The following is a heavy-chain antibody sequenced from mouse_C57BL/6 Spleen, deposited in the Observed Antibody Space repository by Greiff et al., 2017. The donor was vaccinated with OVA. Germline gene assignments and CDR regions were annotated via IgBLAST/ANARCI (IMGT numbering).Heavy chain of an antibody. CDR3: ARGHLGDEGFDY. Sequence: EVNLVESGGGLVKPGGSLKLSCAASGFTFSDYGMHWVRQAPEKGLEWVAYISSGSSTIYYADTVKGRFTISRDNAKNTLFLQMTSLRSEDTAMYYCARGHLGDEGFDYWGQGTTLTVSS. J-gene: IGHJ2*01. V-gene: IGHV5-17*01. CDR1: GFTFSDYG. CDR2: ISSGSSTI. D-gene: IGHD3-1*01.